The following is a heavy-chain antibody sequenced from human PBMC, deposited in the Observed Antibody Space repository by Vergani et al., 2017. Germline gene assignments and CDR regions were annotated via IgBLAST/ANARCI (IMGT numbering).Heavy chain of an antibody. CDR1: GGPISSGGYY. V-gene: IGHV4-31*03. Sequence: QVQLQESGPGLVKPSQTPSLTCTVPGGPISSGGYYWSWIRQHPGKGLGWIGYIYYSGSTYYNPSIKSRVNISVDTSKNQFSLKMSSVTAADTAVYYWARNRLYSSSWYDYYGMDFWGQGTTVTVSS. J-gene: IGHJ6*02. D-gene: IGHD6-13*01. CDR2: IYYSGST. CDR3: ARNRLYSSSWYDYYGMDF.